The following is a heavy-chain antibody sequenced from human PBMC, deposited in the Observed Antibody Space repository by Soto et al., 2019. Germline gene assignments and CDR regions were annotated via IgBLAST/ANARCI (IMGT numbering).Heavy chain of an antibody. CDR2: IIPIFGTA. Sequence: QVQLVQSGAEVNKPGSSVKVSCKASGGTFSSYAISWVRQAPGQGLEWMGGIIPIFGTANYAQKFQGRVTITADESTSTGYMELSSLRSEDTAVYYCERTTWGSLYYYYYGMDVWGQGTTVTGS. D-gene: IGHD7-27*01. J-gene: IGHJ6*02. CDR1: GGTFSSYA. V-gene: IGHV1-69*01. CDR3: ERTTWGSLYYYYYGMDV.